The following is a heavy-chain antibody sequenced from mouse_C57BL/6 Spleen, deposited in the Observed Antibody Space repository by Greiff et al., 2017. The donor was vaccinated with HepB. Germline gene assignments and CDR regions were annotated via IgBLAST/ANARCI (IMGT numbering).Heavy chain of an antibody. D-gene: IGHD1-1*01. CDR3: ALPYYYGSYAMDY. Sequence: QVQLKQPGAELVKPGASVKLSCKASGYTFTSYWMHWVKQRPGQGLEWIGMIHPNSGSTNYNEKFKSKATLTVDKSSSTAYMQLSSLTSEDSAVYYCALPYYYGSYAMDYWGQGTSVTVSS. V-gene: IGHV1-64*01. CDR1: GYTFTSYW. CDR2: IHPNSGST. J-gene: IGHJ4*01.